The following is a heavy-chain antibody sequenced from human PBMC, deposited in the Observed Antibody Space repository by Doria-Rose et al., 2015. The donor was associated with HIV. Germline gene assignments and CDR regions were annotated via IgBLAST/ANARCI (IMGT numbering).Heavy chain of an antibody. J-gene: IGHJ6*02. Sequence: QVQLQQWDAGLVKPSETLSLTCAVFGGSFSGYYWSWIRQPPGKGLEWLGEINQSGSTNYNTSLKSRVTISLVPSKNLFSLKLSSVTAADTAVYYCARGLLRGGWNDVDYYYGMDVWGQGTTVTVSS. V-gene: IGHV4-34*01. D-gene: IGHD1-1*01. CDR3: ARGLLRGGWNDVDYYYGMDV. CDR1: GGSFSGYY. CDR2: INQSGST.